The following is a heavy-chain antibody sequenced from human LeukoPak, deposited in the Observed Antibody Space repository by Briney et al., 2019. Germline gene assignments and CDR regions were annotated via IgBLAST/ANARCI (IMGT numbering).Heavy chain of an antibody. Sequence: GGSLRLSCAASGFTFSSYGMNWVRQAPGKGLEWVSSISSSSSYIYYADSVKGRFTISRDNAKNSLYLQMNSLRAEDTAVYYCASQRGYSYGYDDYWGQGTLVTVSS. CDR3: ASQRGYSYGYDDY. V-gene: IGHV3-21*01. CDR1: GFTFSSYG. D-gene: IGHD5-18*01. J-gene: IGHJ4*02. CDR2: ISSSSSYI.